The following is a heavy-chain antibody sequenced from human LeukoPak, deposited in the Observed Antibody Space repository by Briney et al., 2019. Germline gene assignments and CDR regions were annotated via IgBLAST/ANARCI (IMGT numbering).Heavy chain of an antibody. J-gene: IGHJ4*02. V-gene: IGHV3-30-3*01. Sequence: GGSLRLSCAASGFTFSSYAMHWVRQAPGKGLEWVAVISYDGSNKYYADSVKGRFTISRDNAKNSLYLQMNSLRAEDTAVYYCARDTDDFWSGYYLFDYWGQGTLVTVSS. D-gene: IGHD3-3*01. CDR2: ISYDGSNK. CDR1: GFTFSSYA. CDR3: ARDTDDFWSGYYLFDY.